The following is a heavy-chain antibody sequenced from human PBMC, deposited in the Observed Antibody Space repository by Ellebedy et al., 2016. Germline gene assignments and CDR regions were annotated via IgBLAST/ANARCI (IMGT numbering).Heavy chain of an antibody. V-gene: IGHV1-3*01. CDR3: VRAYGAFSWFDP. J-gene: IGHJ5*02. CDR1: GYTFTDNA. D-gene: IGHD4-17*01. CDR2: IAAGDGVT. Sequence: ASVKVSCKASGYTFTDNAIHWVRQAPGESLEWMGWIAAGDGVTKYSQKLKGRVTFTTDTFATTAYMELSDLGSEDTSLYYCVRAYGAFSWFDPWGQGTLVTVSS.